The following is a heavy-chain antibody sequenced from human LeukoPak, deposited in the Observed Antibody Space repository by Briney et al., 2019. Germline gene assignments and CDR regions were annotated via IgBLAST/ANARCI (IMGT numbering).Heavy chain of an antibody. V-gene: IGHV3-23*01. CDR2: IGYTGDST. CDR3: AKSPTVDAAFDI. CDR1: GSTFSSYA. D-gene: IGHD4-23*01. Sequence: PGGSLRLSCAASGSTFSSYAMNWVRQAPGKGLEWVSGIGYTGDSTFYADSVKGRFTVSRDSSKNTLFLHMNSLRAEDTALYYCAKSPTVDAAFDIWGQGTMVTVSS. J-gene: IGHJ3*02.